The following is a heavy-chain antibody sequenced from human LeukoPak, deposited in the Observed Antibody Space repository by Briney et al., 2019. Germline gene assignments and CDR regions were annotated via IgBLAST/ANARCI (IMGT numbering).Heavy chain of an antibody. CDR1: GGSISSGDYY. Sequence: PSETLSLTCTVSGGSISSGDYYWSWIRQPPGKGLEWIGYIYYSGSTYYNPSLKSRVTISVDTSKNQLSLKLSSVTAADTAVYYCASLYYGDYPLYYYYGMDVWGQGTTVTVSS. CDR2: IYYSGST. V-gene: IGHV4-30-4*01. D-gene: IGHD4-17*01. CDR3: ASLYYGDYPLYYYYGMDV. J-gene: IGHJ6*02.